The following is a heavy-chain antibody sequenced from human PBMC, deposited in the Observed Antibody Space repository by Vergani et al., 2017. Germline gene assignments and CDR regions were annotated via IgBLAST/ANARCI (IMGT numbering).Heavy chain of an antibody. D-gene: IGHD1-1*01. CDR3: AREKLEAAEDAFDI. CDR2: IYYSGRT. CDR1: GGSISSYY. V-gene: IGHV4-59*01. Sequence: VQLQESGPGLVKPSETLSLTCTVSGGSISSYYWSWIRQPPGKGLEWIGYIYYSGRTNYNPSLKSRVTISVDTSKNQFSLKLSSVTAADTAVYYCAREKLEAAEDAFDIWGQGTMVTVSS. J-gene: IGHJ3*02.